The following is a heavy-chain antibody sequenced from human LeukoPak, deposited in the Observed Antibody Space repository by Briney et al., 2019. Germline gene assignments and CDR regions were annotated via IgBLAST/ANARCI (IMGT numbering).Heavy chain of an antibody. Sequence: GGSLRLSCTASGFTFADFAFTWVRRAPGRGLEWVGFISSTDYGWTTQYAASVKGRFVISRDDSKSIVYLQMNSLRPEDTAEYYCSRTLYSTKMYGMGVWGQGTAVTVSS. V-gene: IGHV3-49*04. CDR1: GFTFADFA. CDR2: ISSTDYGWTT. J-gene: IGHJ6*02. D-gene: IGHD2-2*01. CDR3: SRTLYSTKMYGMGV.